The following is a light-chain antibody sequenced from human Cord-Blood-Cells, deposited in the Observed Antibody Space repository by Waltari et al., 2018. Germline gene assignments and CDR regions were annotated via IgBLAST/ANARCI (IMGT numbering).Light chain of an antibody. CDR2: DVS. J-gene: IGLJ3*02. CDR1: SSAVGGYNY. V-gene: IGLV2-14*01. CDR3: SSYTSSITLV. Sequence: QSPLTQPASVSGSPGPSIPISYTATSSAVGGYNYVSWYQPHPGKAPKLMIYDVSNRPSGVSNRFSGSKAGNTASLTISGLQAEDEADYYCSSYTSSITLVFGGGTKLTVL.